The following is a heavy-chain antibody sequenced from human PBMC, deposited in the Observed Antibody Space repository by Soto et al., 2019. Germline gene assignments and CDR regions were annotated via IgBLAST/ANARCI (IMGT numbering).Heavy chain of an antibody. CDR1: GYTFTSYA. CDR2: INAGNGNT. CDR3: ARGRDYYDSSGPGRYYYGMDV. J-gene: IGHJ6*02. Sequence: ASVKVSCKASGYTFTSYAMHWVRQAPGQRLEWMGWINAGNGNTKYSQKFQGRVTITRDTSASTAYMELSSLRSEDTAVYYCARGRDYYDSSGPGRYYYGMDVWGQGTTVTVS. D-gene: IGHD3-22*01. V-gene: IGHV1-3*01.